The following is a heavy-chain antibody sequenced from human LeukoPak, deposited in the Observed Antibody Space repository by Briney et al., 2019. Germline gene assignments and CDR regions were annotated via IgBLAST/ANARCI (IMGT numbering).Heavy chain of an antibody. Sequence: GGSLRLSRAASGFTFSDYYMSWIRQAPGKGLEWVSYISSSSSYTNYADSVKGRFTISRDNAKNSLYLQMNSLRAEDTAVYYCASSPGAGSARYFQHWGQGTLVTVSS. CDR2: ISSSSSYT. CDR1: GFTFSDYY. D-gene: IGHD6-19*01. J-gene: IGHJ1*01. V-gene: IGHV3-11*06. CDR3: ASSPGAGSARYFQH.